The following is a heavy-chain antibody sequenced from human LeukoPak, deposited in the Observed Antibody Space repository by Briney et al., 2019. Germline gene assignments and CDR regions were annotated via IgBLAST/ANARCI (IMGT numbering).Heavy chain of an antibody. V-gene: IGHV3-23*01. D-gene: IGHD4-17*01. CDR3: ARVTVTTLSPFDY. CDR1: GFTFSSSA. CDR2: ISASGGSI. J-gene: IGHJ4*02. Sequence: PGGSLRLSCAASGFTFSSSAMSWVRQVPGKGLEWVSGISASGGSIYYADSVKGRFTISRDNSKNTLYLQMNSLRAEDTAVYYCARVTVTTLSPFDYWGQGTLVTVSS.